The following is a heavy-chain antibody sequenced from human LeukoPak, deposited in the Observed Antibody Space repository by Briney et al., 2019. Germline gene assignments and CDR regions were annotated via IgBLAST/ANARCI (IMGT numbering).Heavy chain of an antibody. D-gene: IGHD3-10*01. V-gene: IGHV4-39*01. J-gene: IGHJ4*02. Sequence: SETLSLTCTVSGGSISSSFYHWGWIRQPPGKGLEWIGSIYYIGNTYYNPSLKSRVTISVDKSKNQFSLRLTSVTAADTAVYYCATEANSGSIYRFYCWGQGTLITVSS. CDR2: IYYIGNT. CDR3: ATEANSGSIYRFYC. CDR1: GGSISSSFYH.